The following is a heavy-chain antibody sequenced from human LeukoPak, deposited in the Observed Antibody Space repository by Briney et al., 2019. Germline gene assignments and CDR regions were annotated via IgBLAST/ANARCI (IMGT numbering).Heavy chain of an antibody. CDR1: GYTFTGCY. CDR2: INSNSGGT. Sequence: ASVQFSCKASGYTFTGCYMHWLRQAPGQGLEGMGWINSNSGGTNYAQKFQGRVTMTRDTSISTAYMELSRLRSDDTAVYYCARDRAVAGTGSYYYYMDVWGKGTTVTVSS. J-gene: IGHJ6*03. V-gene: IGHV1-2*02. D-gene: IGHD6-19*01. CDR3: ARDRAVAGTGSYYYYMDV.